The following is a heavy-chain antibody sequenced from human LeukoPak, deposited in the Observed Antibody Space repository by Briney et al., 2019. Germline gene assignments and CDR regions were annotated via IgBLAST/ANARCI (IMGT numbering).Heavy chain of an antibody. CDR3: AKESIAVAGFDY. D-gene: IGHD6-19*01. V-gene: IGHV3-48*02. J-gene: IGHJ4*02. Sequence: PGGSLRLSCAASGFTFSRYSIKWVRQAPGKGREWVSYIRNSRSTIYYANSVKGRFTISRDNANNSLFLQMNSLRDEDTAVYYCAKESIAVAGFDYWGQGTLVTVSS. CDR1: GFTFSRYS. CDR2: IRNSRSTI.